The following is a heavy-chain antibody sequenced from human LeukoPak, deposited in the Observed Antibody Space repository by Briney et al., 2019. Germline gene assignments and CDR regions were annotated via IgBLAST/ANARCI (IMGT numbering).Heavy chain of an antibody. CDR3: ARVIQRSSALMVFDY. CDR1: GGSISSGDYY. J-gene: IGHJ4*02. Sequence: PSQTLSLTCTVSGGSISSGDYYWSWICQPPGKGLEWIGYIYYSGSTYYNPSLKSRVTISVDTSKNQFSLKLSSVTAADTAVYYCARVIQRSSALMVFDYWGQGTLVTVSS. CDR2: IYYSGST. D-gene: IGHD6-6*01. V-gene: IGHV4-30-4*08.